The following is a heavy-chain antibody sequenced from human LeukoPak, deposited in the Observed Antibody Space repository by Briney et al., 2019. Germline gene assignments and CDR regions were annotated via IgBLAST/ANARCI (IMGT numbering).Heavy chain of an antibody. CDR3: ARHRTRYFYGSSLYDAFDI. J-gene: IGHJ3*02. CDR1: GYSFTNYW. Sequence: GESLNISCKGSGYSFTNYWIGWVRQMPGKGLEWMGIIYPGDSDTRHSPSFQGQVTMSADKSINTAYLQWSSLKASETAIYYCARHRTRYFYGSSLYDAFDIWGPGTTVTVSS. D-gene: IGHD6-6*01. V-gene: IGHV5-51*01. CDR2: IYPGDSDT.